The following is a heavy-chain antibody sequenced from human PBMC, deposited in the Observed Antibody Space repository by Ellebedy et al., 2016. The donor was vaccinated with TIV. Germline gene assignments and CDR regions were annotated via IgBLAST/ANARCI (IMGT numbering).Heavy chain of an antibody. V-gene: IGHV3-49*03. J-gene: IGHJ4*02. Sequence: GESLKISXTASGFTFGEYAISWFRQAAGKGLEWIGFIRSNTYGATTDYAASVKGRFTISRDDSNSVAYLQLNSLRTEDTAVYYCSRDHSSTWHGSVAYYFDYWGQGTLVTVSS. CDR2: IRSNTYGATT. D-gene: IGHD6-13*01. CDR3: SRDHSSTWHGSVAYYFDY. CDR1: GFTFGEYA.